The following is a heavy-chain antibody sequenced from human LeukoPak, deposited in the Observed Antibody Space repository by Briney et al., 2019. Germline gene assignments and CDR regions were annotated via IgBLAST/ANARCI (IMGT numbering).Heavy chain of an antibody. V-gene: IGHV3-30*18. J-gene: IGHJ4*02. CDR3: VKRSRDGYNSPLDS. Sequence: GRSLRLSCAASGFTFSSYGMHWVRQAPGKGLEWVAVISYDGSNKYYADSVKGRFTISRDNSENTLYLQMNSLRAEDTAIYYCVKRSRDGYNSPLDSWGQGTLVTVSS. CDR2: ISYDGSNK. D-gene: IGHD5-24*01. CDR1: GFTFSSYG.